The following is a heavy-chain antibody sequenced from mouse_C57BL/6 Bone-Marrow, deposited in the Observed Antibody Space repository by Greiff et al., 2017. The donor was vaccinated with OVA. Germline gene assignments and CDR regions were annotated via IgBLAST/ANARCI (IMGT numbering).Heavy chain of an antibody. J-gene: IGHJ1*03. Sequence: EVKLVESGGDLVKPGGSLKLSCAASGFTFSSYGMSWVRQTPDKRLEWVATISSGGSYTYYPDNVKGRFTISRDNAKNTLYLQMSSLKSEDTAMYYCARNNYGSSWYFDVWGKGTTVTVSS. D-gene: IGHD1-1*01. CDR1: GFTFSSYG. V-gene: IGHV5-6*01. CDR3: ARNNYGSSWYFDV. CDR2: ISSGGSYT.